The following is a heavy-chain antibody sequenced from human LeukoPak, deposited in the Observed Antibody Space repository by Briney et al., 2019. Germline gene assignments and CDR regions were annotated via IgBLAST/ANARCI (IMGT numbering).Heavy chain of an antibody. V-gene: IGHV4-39*07. CDR2: IYYTGST. J-gene: IGHJ4*02. CDR1: GGSISSNRYY. D-gene: IGHD6-13*01. CDR3: ARRAGYTGSWYEY. Sequence: PSETLSLTCTVSGGSISSNRYYWGWIRQPPGKGLEWIATIYYTGSTYYNPSLKSRVTISVDTAKNQLSLKLSSVTAADTAVYYCARRAGYTGSWYEYWGQGTLVTVSS.